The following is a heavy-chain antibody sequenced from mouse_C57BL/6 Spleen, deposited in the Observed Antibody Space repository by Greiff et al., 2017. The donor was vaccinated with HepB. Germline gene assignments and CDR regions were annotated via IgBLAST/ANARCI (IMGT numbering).Heavy chain of an antibody. Sequence: QVQLKQSGAELAKPGASVKLSCKASGYTFTSYWMHWVKQRPGQGLEWIGYINPSSGYTKYNQKFKDKATLTADKSSSTAYMQLSSLTYEDSAVYYCVLHYGSSYDGFAYWGQGTLVTVSA. D-gene: IGHD1-1*01. CDR2: INPSSGYT. J-gene: IGHJ3*01. CDR3: VLHYGSSYDGFAY. CDR1: GYTFTSYW. V-gene: IGHV1-7*01.